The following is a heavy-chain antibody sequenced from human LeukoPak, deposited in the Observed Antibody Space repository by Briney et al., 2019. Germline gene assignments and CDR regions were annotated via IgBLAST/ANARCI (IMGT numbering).Heavy chain of an antibody. Sequence: ASVKVSCKASGYTFTSYGISWVRQAPGQGLEWMGWISAYNGNTNYAPKLQGRVTMTNNTYKHTAQMELRRPTSDATAVYCGARDVRRSGYCSGGSCYSRLGYWGQGTLVTVSS. D-gene: IGHD2-15*01. V-gene: IGHV1-18*01. CDR2: ISAYNGNT. CDR1: GYTFTSYG. CDR3: ARDVRRSGYCSGGSCYSRLGY. J-gene: IGHJ4*02.